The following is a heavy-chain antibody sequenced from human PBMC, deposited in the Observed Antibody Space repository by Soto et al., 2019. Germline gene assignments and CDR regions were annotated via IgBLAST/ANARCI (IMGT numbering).Heavy chain of an antibody. CDR1: GFTFSNYV. J-gene: IGHJ4*02. Sequence: GGSLRLSCAASGFTFSNYVMHWVRQAPGKGLEYVSAITGNGGRTYYADSVKGRFTISRDNSKNTLYLQMGSLRPEDMAVYYCASLPVGDYGGRVVDYWGQGTLVTVSS. D-gene: IGHD4-17*01. CDR3: ASLPVGDYGGRVVDY. V-gene: IGHV3-64*02. CDR2: ITGNGGRT.